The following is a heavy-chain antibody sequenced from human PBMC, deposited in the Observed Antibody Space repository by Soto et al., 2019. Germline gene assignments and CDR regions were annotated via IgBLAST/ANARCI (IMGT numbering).Heavy chain of an antibody. CDR2: ISYDGSNK. CDR1: GFTFSSYA. D-gene: IGHD3-22*01. CDR3: ARDALTYYYDSSGPLDY. V-gene: IGHV3-30-3*01. J-gene: IGHJ4*02. Sequence: SLILFCAASGFTFSSYAMHLVRQAPGKGLEWVAVISYDGSNKYYADSVKGRFTICRDNSKNTLYLQMNSLRAEDTAVYYCARDALTYYYDSSGPLDYWGQGTLVTVYS.